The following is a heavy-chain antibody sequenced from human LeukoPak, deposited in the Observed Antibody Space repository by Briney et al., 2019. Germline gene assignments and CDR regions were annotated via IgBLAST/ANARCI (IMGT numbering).Heavy chain of an antibody. Sequence: EASVKVSCKASGYTFTSYYMHWVRQAPGQGLEWMGWINPNSGGTNYAQKFQGRVTMTRDTSISTAYMELSRLRSDDTAVYYCARAPDGYCGGDCYPQGYWGQGTLVTVSS. CDR1: GYTFTSYY. CDR3: ARAPDGYCGGDCYPQGY. J-gene: IGHJ4*02. V-gene: IGHV1-2*02. CDR2: INPNSGGT. D-gene: IGHD2-21*01.